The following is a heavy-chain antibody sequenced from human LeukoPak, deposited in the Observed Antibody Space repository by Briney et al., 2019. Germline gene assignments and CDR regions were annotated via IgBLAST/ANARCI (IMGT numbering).Heavy chain of an antibody. D-gene: IGHD3-22*01. CDR1: GFTFNSNW. Sequence: GGSLRLSCVASGFTFNSNWMSWVRQAPGKGLEWVANIKQDGSEKYYVDSVKGRFTIPRDNAKNSLSLQMNSLRAEDTAVYYCARDKYYDRYFDSWGQGTLVTVSS. V-gene: IGHV3-7*01. CDR3: ARDKYYDRYFDS. J-gene: IGHJ4*02. CDR2: IKQDGSEK.